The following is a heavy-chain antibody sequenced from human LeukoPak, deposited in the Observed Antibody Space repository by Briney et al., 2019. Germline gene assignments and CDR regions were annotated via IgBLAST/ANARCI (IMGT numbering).Heavy chain of an antibody. CDR1: GFTLSNYA. J-gene: IGHJ5*02. CDR3: AKGGGPGQLDWFDP. D-gene: IGHD3-16*01. Sequence: GGSLRLSCAASGFTLSNYAMMWVRQAPGKGREWVSTVTGSGGCTYYADSVKGRFTVSRDNSANTLFLQVISLRGEDTGVYYCAKGGGPGQLDWFDPWGQGTLVPVSS. V-gene: IGHV3-23*01. CDR2: VTGSGGCT.